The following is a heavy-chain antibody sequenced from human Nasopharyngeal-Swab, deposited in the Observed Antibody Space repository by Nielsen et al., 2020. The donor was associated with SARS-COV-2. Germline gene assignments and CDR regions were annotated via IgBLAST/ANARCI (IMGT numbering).Heavy chain of an antibody. Sequence: VRQAPGKGLEWVSAISGSGGSTYYADSVKGRFTISRDNSKNTPYLQMNSLRAEDTAVYYCAKDLVVVITPNGMDVWGQGTTVTVSS. D-gene: IGHD3-22*01. CDR2: ISGSGGST. J-gene: IGHJ6*02. CDR3: AKDLVVVITPNGMDV. V-gene: IGHV3-23*01.